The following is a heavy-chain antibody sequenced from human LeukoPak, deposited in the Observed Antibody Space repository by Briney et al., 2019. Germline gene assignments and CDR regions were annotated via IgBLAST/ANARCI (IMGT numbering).Heavy chain of an antibody. CDR3: ARDYIVVVVAAGFDY. CDR1: GFTFSSYS. V-gene: IGHV3-21*01. CDR2: ISSSSSYI. Sequence: GGSLRLSCAASGFTFSSYSMNWVRQAPGKGLEWVSSISSSSSYIYYADSVKGRFTISRDNAKNSLYLQMNSLRAEDTAVYHCARDYIVVVVAAGFDYWGQGTLVTVSS. J-gene: IGHJ4*02. D-gene: IGHD2-15*01.